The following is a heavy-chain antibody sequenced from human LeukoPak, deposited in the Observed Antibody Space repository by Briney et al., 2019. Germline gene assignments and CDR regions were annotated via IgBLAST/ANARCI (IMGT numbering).Heavy chain of an antibody. CDR3: ARCFSGYGAPRYFDY. D-gene: IGHD4-17*01. V-gene: IGHV4-31*03. CDR1: GGSISSGGYY. CDR2: IYYSGST. Sequence: SETLSLTCTVSGGSISSGGYYWSWIRQHPGKGLEWIGYIYYSGSTYYNPSLKSRVTISVDTSKNQFSLKLSSVTAADTAVYYCARCFSGYGAPRYFDYWGQGTLVTVSS. J-gene: IGHJ4*02.